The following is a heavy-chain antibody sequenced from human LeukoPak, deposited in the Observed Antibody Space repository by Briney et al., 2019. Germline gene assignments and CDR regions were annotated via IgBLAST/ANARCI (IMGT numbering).Heavy chain of an antibody. J-gene: IGHJ4*02. CDR3: AAEVGDYVDY. D-gene: IGHD1-26*01. Sequence: SETLSPTCTVSGGSVSSGSYYWSWIRQPPGKGLEWIGYIYYSGSTNYNPSLKSRVTISVDTSKNQFSLKLSSVTAADTAVYYCAAEVGDYVDYWGQGTLVTVSS. CDR1: GGSVSSGSYY. V-gene: IGHV4-61*01. CDR2: IYYSGST.